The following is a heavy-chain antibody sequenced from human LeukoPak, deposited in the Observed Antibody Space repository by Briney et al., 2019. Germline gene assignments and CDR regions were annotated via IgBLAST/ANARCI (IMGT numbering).Heavy chain of an antibody. CDR2: IIPIFGTA. Sequence: GSSVKVSCKASGGTFSSYAISWVRQAPGQGLEWMGGIIPIFGTANYAQKFQGRVTITADESTSTAYMELSSLRSEDTAVYYCARWHYGSGSYPWFDYWGQGTLVTVSS. CDR3: ARWHYGSGSYPWFDY. J-gene: IGHJ4*02. D-gene: IGHD3-10*01. V-gene: IGHV1-69*01. CDR1: GGTFSSYA.